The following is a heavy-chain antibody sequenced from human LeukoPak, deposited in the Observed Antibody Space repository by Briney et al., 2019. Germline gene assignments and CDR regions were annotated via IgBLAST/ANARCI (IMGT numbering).Heavy chain of an antibody. Sequence: GGSLRLSCAASGFTFSNAWMAWVRQAPGKGLEWVGRIKSNTDGGTTDHAAPVKGRFTISRDDSKNTLYLHMNSLKIEDTAVYYCTRDLAFWGQGTLAIVSS. J-gene: IGHJ4*02. CDR1: GFTFSNAW. CDR3: TRDLAF. V-gene: IGHV3-15*01. CDR2: IKSNTDGGTT.